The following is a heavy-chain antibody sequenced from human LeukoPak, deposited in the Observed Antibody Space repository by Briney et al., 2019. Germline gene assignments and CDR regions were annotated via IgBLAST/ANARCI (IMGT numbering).Heavy chain of an antibody. V-gene: IGHV3-74*01. CDR1: GFSFSIYW. Sequence: GGSLRLSCAASGFSFSIYWMHWVRQAPGKGLVWVSRIKSDGSSTNYADSVKGRVTISRDNVKNTLYLQMNSLRAEDTAVYYCAREADAFDIWGQGTMVTVSS. J-gene: IGHJ3*02. CDR3: AREADAFDI. CDR2: IKSDGSST.